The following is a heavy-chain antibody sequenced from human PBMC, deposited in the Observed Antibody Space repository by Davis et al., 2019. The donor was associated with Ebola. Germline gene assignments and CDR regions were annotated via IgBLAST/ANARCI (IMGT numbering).Heavy chain of an antibody. CDR3: ARDQLGVVAASALLYYYYGMDV. J-gene: IGHJ6*02. CDR1: GGSISSHY. V-gene: IGHV4-4*07. D-gene: IGHD2-15*01. Sequence: SETLSLTCTVSGGSISSHYWSWIRQPAGKGLEWIGHIYTSGSTNYNPSLKSRVTISVDTSKNQFSLKLSSVTAADTAVYYCARDQLGVVAASALLYYYYGMDVWGQGTTVTVSS. CDR2: IYTSGST.